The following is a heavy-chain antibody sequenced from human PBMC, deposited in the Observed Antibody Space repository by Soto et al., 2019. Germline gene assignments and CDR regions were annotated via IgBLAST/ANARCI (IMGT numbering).Heavy chain of an antibody. D-gene: IGHD2-2*03. J-gene: IGHJ3*02. CDR2: ISSSSSYI. CDR1: GFTFSSYS. V-gene: IGHV3-21*01. Sequence: EVQLVESGGGLVKPGGSLRLSCAASGFTFSSYSMNWVRQAPGKGLEWVSSISSSSSYIYYADSVKGRFTISRDNAKNSLYLQMTSLRAEDTAVYYCARAGYCSSTSCPRRAFDIWGQGTMVTVSS. CDR3: ARAGYCSSTSCPRRAFDI.